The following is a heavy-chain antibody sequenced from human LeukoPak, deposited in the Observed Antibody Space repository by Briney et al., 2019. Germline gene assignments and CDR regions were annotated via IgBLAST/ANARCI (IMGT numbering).Heavy chain of an antibody. D-gene: IGHD4-17*01. CDR2: FDPEDAEP. V-gene: IGHV1-24*01. Sequence: GASVNVSCKVSGYTLTELSIHWVRQAPGKGLEWMGGFDPEDAEPLSALKFHGRLTMTEDSSTDTAYMELSSLRSEDTAMYYCATVLLQDYSDVRALDFWGQGTLVTVSS. CDR1: GYTLTELS. CDR3: ATVLLQDYSDVRALDF. J-gene: IGHJ4*02.